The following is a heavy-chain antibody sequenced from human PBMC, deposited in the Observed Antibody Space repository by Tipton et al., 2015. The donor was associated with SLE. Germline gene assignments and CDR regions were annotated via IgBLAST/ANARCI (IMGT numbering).Heavy chain of an antibody. Sequence: TLSLTCSVSGGSLSSGGSYWTWIRQHPGKGLEWIGYIHYSGNTFYNPSLKSRVTISVDTSKNQFSLNLKSVTAADTAVYYCARDGGGEFGGIMPFDYWGQGTLVTVSS. J-gene: IGHJ4*02. CDR1: GGSLSSGGSY. CDR3: ARDGGGEFGGIMPFDY. CDR2: IHYSGNT. D-gene: IGHD3-16*01. V-gene: IGHV4-31*03.